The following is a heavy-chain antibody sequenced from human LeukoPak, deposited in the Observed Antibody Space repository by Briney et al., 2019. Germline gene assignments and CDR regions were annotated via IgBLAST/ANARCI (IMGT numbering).Heavy chain of an antibody. CDR1: GYTFTSYY. CDR3: ARDGGISSSWYGWHY. Sequence: ASVKVSCKASGYTFTSYYMHWVRQAPGQGLEWMGIINPSGGSTSYAQKFQGRVTMTRDTSTSTVYMELSSLRSEDTPVYYCARDGGISSSWYGWHYWGQGTLVTVSS. D-gene: IGHD6-13*01. V-gene: IGHV1-46*01. J-gene: IGHJ4*02. CDR2: INPSGGST.